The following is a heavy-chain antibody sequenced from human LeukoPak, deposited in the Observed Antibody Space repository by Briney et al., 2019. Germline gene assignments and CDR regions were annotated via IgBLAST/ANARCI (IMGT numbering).Heavy chain of an antibody. J-gene: IGHJ4*02. CDR2: IWYDGSNK. CDR3: AGGGVVVVPAAKLDY. D-gene: IGHD2-2*01. Sequence: GGSLRLSCAASGFTFSSYGMHWVRQAPGKGLEWVAVIWYDGSNKYYADSVKGRFTISRDNSKNTLYLQMNSLRAKDTAVYYCAGGGVVVVPAAKLDYWGQGTLVTVSS. CDR1: GFTFSSYG. V-gene: IGHV3-33*01.